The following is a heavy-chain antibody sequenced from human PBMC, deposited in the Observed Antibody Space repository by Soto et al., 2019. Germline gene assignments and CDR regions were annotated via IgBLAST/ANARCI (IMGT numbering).Heavy chain of an antibody. D-gene: IGHD5-12*01. Sequence: QVQLVQSGAEVKKPGASVKVSCKASGYTFTSYYMHWVRQAPGQGLEWMGIINPSGGSTSYAQTFHARVTKTRDTSVSTVYMEVSSVRSGDTAGYYCAGNSGPRYYFYAMGLWGKGTPVTGSS. CDR2: INPSGGST. CDR3: AGNSGPRYYFYAMGL. J-gene: IGHJ6*04. CDR1: GYTFTSYY. V-gene: IGHV1-46*01.